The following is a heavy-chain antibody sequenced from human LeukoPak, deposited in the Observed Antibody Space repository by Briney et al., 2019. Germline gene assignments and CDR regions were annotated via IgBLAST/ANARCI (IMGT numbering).Heavy chain of an antibody. CDR1: GGSISSSSYY. CDR2: IYYSGST. Sequence: SETLSLTCTVSGGSISSSSYYWGWIRQPPGKGLEWIGSIYYSGSTYYNPSLKSRVTISVDTSKNQFSLKLSSVTAADTAVYYCARRYSSSWYGGGDNWFDPWGQGTLVTVSS. V-gene: IGHV4-39*01. J-gene: IGHJ5*02. CDR3: ARRYSSSWYGGGDNWFDP. D-gene: IGHD6-13*01.